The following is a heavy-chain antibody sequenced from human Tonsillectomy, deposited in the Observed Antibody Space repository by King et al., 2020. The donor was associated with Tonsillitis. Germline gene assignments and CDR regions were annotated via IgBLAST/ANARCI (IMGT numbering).Heavy chain of an antibody. CDR3: ARLYDFWSGYLHWYFDV. Sequence: VQLVESGGGLVKPGGCLRLSCAASGLTFRDSYMSWIRPAPGEGLGRILTITNNGRTPYYADIVKGRFTISRDNARNSVYLQMNSLRAEDTAVYYCARLYDFWSGYLHWYFDVWGRGTLVTVSS. D-gene: IGHD3-3*01. V-gene: IGHV3-11*01. CDR2: ITNNGRTP. J-gene: IGHJ2*01. CDR1: GLTFRDSY.